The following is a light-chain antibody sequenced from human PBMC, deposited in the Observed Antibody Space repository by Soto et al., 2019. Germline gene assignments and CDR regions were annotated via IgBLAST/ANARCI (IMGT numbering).Light chain of an antibody. Sequence: IVVTKSAATLSLSPWERATLSCRASQSVSSTYLAGYQQKPGQAPRLLIYRTSTRATGIPDRFSGSGSGTDFTLTSSRLEPEDFAVYYCQQFGSSVTFGQGTRLEIK. CDR2: RTS. J-gene: IGKJ5*01. CDR3: QQFGSSVT. V-gene: IGKV3-20*01. CDR1: QSVSSTY.